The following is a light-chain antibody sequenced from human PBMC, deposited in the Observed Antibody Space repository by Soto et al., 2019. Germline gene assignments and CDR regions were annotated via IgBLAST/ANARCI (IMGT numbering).Light chain of an antibody. V-gene: IGKV3-15*01. CDR3: QQYTNWPPWT. J-gene: IGKJ1*01. CDR2: GAS. Sequence: EIVMTQSPATLSVSPGERATLSCRASQSVSTNLAWYQQKPGQAPRLLIYGASTRATGIPARFSGSGSGTEFTLTISCLQSDDFAVYYCQQYTNWPPWTFGQGTKVDIK. CDR1: QSVSTN.